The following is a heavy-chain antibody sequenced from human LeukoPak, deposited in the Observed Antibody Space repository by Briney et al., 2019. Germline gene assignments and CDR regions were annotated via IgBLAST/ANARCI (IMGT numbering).Heavy chain of an antibody. D-gene: IGHD1-26*01. V-gene: IGHV3-66*01. CDR2: IYSGGST. CDR1: GFTVSSNY. J-gene: IGHJ4*02. CDR3: ARDGRFLGPTPTLFDC. Sequence: PGGSLRLSCAASGFTVSSNYMSWVRQAPGKGLEWVSVIYSGGSTYYADSVKGRFTISRDNSKNTLYLQMNSLRAEDTAVYYCARDGRFLGPTPTLFDCWGQGTLVTVSS.